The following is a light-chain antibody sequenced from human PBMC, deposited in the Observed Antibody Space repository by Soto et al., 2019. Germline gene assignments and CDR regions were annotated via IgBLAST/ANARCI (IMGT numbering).Light chain of an antibody. Sequence: ALTQPASVSGSPGQSIAISCTGTSSDVGGYDFVSWYQQHPDKAPKLMIYEVTKRPSGVSNRFSGSKSGNTASLTISGLQPEDEADYYCSSHTSGSTRVFGSGTKLTVL. J-gene: IGLJ1*01. CDR3: SSHTSGSTRV. V-gene: IGLV2-14*01. CDR1: SSDVGGYDF. CDR2: EVT.